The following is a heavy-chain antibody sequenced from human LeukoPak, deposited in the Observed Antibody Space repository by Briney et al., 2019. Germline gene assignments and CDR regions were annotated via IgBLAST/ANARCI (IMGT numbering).Heavy chain of an antibody. CDR2: ISGSGGNT. J-gene: IGHJ4*02. Sequence: PGGSVRHSCTTSGLTLSSYAMSWLRQAPAKGLEWVSTISGSGGNTYYADSVKGRFTISRDNSKNTLYLQMNSLRADDTAAYCCTNYGGTYWYYFDYWGQGTPVIVSS. CDR1: GLTLSSYA. CDR3: TNYGGTYWYYFDY. D-gene: IGHD1-26*01. V-gene: IGHV3-23*01.